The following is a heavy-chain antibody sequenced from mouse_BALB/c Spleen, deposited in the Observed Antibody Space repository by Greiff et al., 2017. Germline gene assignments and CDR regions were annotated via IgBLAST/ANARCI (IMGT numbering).Heavy chain of an antibody. D-gene: IGHD2-1*01. Sequence: EVKLQESGPSLVKPSQTLSLTCSVTGDSITSGYWNWIRKFPGNKLEYMGYISYSGSTYYNPSLKSRISITRDTSKNQYYLQLNSVTTEDTATYYCARYKDGNYGYAMDYWGQGTSVTVSS. J-gene: IGHJ4*01. CDR2: ISYSGST. CDR3: ARYKDGNYGYAMDY. V-gene: IGHV3-8*02. CDR1: GDSITSGY.